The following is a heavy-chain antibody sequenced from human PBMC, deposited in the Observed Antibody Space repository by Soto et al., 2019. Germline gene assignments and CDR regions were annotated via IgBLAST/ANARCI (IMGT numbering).Heavy chain of an antibody. D-gene: IGHD4-17*01. V-gene: IGHV3-33*01. CDR1: GFTFSGFG. J-gene: IGHJ3*02. CDR3: SRGRGGGYGGNSAHFDI. Sequence: QVQLVESGGGVVQPGTSLRLSCEASGFTFSGFGMHWVRQAPGKGLEWVAVIWYDGSKKYYADCVKGRFTISRDNSNNELYLQRNSLRAEDTAVYYWSRGRGGGYGGNSAHFDIWGQGTVVTVSS. CDR2: IWYDGSKK.